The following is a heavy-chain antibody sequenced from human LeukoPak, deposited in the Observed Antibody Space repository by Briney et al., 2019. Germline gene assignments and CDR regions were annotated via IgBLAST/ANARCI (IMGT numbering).Heavy chain of an antibody. V-gene: IGHV3-23*01. CDR2: ISETGAIT. Sequence: GGSLRLSCAASGFTFTSYPMTWVRQAPGKGLEWVSSISETGAITNYADSVKGRFTISRDNSKNTLYLQMNSLRAEDTAVYYCAKEYCSGGSCYYYGMDVWGQGTTVTVSS. CDR1: GFTFTSYP. J-gene: IGHJ6*02. D-gene: IGHD2-15*01. CDR3: AKEYCSGGSCYYYGMDV.